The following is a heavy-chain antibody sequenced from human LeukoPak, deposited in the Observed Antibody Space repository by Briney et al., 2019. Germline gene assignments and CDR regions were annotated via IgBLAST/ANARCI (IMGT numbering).Heavy chain of an antibody. CDR3: ARGTMNLDY. V-gene: IGHV1-2*02. CDR2: INPHSGDT. D-gene: IGHD3-22*01. J-gene: IGHJ4*02. CDR1: GYSFTGYY. Sequence: ASVKVSCKPSGYSFTGYYMHWVRQAPGQGLEWMGWINPHSGDTVYAQKFQGRLTITRDTSITTAYMELTRLRPDDTAVYYCARGTMNLDYWGQGSLVTVSS.